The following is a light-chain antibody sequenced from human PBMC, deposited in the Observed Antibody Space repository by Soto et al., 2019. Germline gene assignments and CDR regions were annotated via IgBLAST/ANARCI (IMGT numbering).Light chain of an antibody. V-gene: IGKV3-15*01. J-gene: IGKJ1*01. CDR1: QSVSSN. Sequence: EIVMTQSPATLSVYPGERATLSCRASQSVSSNLAWYQQKPGQAPRLLIYGASTRATGIPARFSGSGSGTEFTLTSSSLQSEDFGVYSCQQYDNWPQTFGQGTKVEIK. CDR2: GAS. CDR3: QQYDNWPQT.